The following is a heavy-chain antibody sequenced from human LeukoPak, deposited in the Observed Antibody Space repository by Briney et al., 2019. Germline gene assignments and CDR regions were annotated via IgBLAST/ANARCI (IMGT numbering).Heavy chain of an antibody. Sequence: PGGSLRLSCAASGFIFSNTWMNWVRQAPGKGLEWVGRIKSKTEGGTTDYTAPVKVRFTLSRADSKTTLYLQIKSLKTEDTGVYYCNAGGMDYSHWGQGTLVTVSS. J-gene: IGHJ4*02. V-gene: IGHV3-15*07. CDR3: NAGGMDYSH. CDR2: IKSKTEGGTT. CDR1: GFIFSNTW. D-gene: IGHD2-15*01.